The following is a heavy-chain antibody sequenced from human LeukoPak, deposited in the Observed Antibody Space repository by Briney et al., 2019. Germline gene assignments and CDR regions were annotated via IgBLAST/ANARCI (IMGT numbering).Heavy chain of an antibody. D-gene: IGHD2-2*01. V-gene: IGHV1-46*01. CDR1: GYTFTSYY. CDR3: ARGNIVVVPAAITYWFDH. Sequence: ASVKVSCKASGYTFTSYYMHWVRQAPGQGLEWMGIINPSGGSTSYAQKFQGRVTMTRDTSTSTVYMELSSLRSEDTAVYYCARGNIVVVPAAITYWFDHWGQGTLVTVSS. CDR2: INPSGGST. J-gene: IGHJ5*02.